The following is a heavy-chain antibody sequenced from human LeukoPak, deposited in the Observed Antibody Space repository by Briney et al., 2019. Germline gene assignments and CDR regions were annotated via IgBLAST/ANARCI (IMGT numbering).Heavy chain of an antibody. CDR2: ISSSSSYI. CDR3: ARGATGTNAFDI. Sequence: GGSLRLSCAASGFTFSSYSMNWVRQAPGKGLEWVSSISSSSSYIYYADSEKGRFTISRDNAKNSLYLQMNSLRAEDTAVYYCARGATGTNAFDIWGQGTMVTVSS. CDR1: GFTFSSYS. D-gene: IGHD1-7*01. V-gene: IGHV3-21*01. J-gene: IGHJ3*02.